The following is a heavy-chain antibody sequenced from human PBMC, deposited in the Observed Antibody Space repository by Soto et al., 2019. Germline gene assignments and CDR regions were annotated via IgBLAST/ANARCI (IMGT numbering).Heavy chain of an antibody. CDR1: GYTFTSYG. CDR3: ARGRGVGSYFTPIYLLDP. Sequence: QVQLVQSGAEVKKPGASVKVSCKASGYTFTSYGISWVRQAPGQGLEWMGWISAYNGNTNYAQKLKGRVTMTTDTSTSTAYIELRSLRSDDTAVYYCARGRGVGSYFTPIYLLDPWGQGTLVTVSS. CDR2: ISAYNGNT. V-gene: IGHV1-18*01. D-gene: IGHD1-26*01. J-gene: IGHJ5*02.